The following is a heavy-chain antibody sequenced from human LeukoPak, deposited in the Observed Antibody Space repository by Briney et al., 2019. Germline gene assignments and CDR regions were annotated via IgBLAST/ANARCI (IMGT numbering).Heavy chain of an antibody. CDR1: GFTFSSYG. CDR3: ARGYCSGGSCQRGAFDI. V-gene: IGHV3-30*02. D-gene: IGHD2-15*01. Sequence: GGSLRLSCAASGFTFSSYGMHWVRQAPGKGLEWVAFIRYDGSNKYYADSVKGRFTISRDNSKNTLYLQMNSLRAEDTAVYYCARGYCSGGSCQRGAFDIWGQGTMVTVSS. CDR2: IRYDGSNK. J-gene: IGHJ3*02.